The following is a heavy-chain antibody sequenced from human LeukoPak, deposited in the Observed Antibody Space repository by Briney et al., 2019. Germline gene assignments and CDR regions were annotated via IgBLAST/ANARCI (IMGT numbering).Heavy chain of an antibody. CDR3: ARDRPAIAAAGLFDY. V-gene: IGHV1-18*04. CDR2: INPNSGDT. Sequence: ASVKVSCKASGYTFTGYYMSWVRQAPGQGLEWMGWINPNSGDTNYAQKLQGRVTMTTDTSTSTAYMELRSLRSDDTAVYYCARDRPAIAAAGLFDYWGQGTLVTVSS. D-gene: IGHD6-13*01. CDR1: GYTFTGYY. J-gene: IGHJ4*02.